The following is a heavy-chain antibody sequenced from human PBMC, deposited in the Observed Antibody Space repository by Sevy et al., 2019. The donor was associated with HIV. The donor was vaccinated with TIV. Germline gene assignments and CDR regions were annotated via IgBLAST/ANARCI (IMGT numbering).Heavy chain of an antibody. CDR2: ISDSGGST. CDR1: GFSFSRYA. CDR3: TTGGSILQH. D-gene: IGHD2-21*01. Sequence: GGSLRLSCAASGFSFSRYAMKWDRQAPGKGLEWVSSISDSGGSTYYADSVKGRFTISRDNSKNTLYLQMHSLEIEDTAVYYCTTGGSILQHWGQGILVTVSS. J-gene: IGHJ4*02. V-gene: IGHV3-23*01.